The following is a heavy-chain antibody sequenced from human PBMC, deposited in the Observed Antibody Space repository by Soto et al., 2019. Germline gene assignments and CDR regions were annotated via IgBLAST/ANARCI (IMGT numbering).Heavy chain of an antibody. CDR3: ARGRGLDP. Sequence: QVQLQQWGAGLLKPSETLSLTCAVYGGSFSGYYWSWIRQPPGKGLEWIGEINHSGSTNYNPSLKSRVTIAVDTSKNQFSLKLSSVTAADTAVYYCARGRGLDPWAQGTLVAVSS. CDR1: GGSFSGYY. J-gene: IGHJ5*02. D-gene: IGHD1-26*01. V-gene: IGHV4-34*01. CDR2: INHSGST.